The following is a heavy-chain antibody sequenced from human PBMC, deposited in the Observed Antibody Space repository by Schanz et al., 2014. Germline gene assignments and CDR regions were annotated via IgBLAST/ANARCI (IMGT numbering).Heavy chain of an antibody. CDR2: IYSSGST. J-gene: IGHJ6*02. CDR1: GFTVSANY. V-gene: IGHV3-53*04. D-gene: IGHD3-10*01. CDR3: ARAQGVIRLYYGVDV. Sequence: VQLVESGGGLVQPGGSLRLSCAVSGFTVSANYMIWVRQPPGKGLEWVSTIYSSGSTYYADSVRGRCTISRDNSMNTMYLQMNSLRSDDAAVYFYARAQGVIRLYYGVDVWGQGTTVTVSS.